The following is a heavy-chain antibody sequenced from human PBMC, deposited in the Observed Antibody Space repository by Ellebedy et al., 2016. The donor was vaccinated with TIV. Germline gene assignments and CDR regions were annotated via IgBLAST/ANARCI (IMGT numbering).Heavy chain of an antibody. CDR2: ISSIYNTK. D-gene: IGHD6-13*01. CDR1: GFTFSDYY. Sequence: PGGSLRLSCAASGFTFSDYYMSLIRQAPGQGLEWVSYISSIYNTKYYADSVKGRFTISRDNVKKSLYLQMNSLRAEDTAVYYCARVQYRSSWYVNYGMDVWGQGTTVTVSS. V-gene: IGHV3-11*01. J-gene: IGHJ6*02. CDR3: ARVQYRSSWYVNYGMDV.